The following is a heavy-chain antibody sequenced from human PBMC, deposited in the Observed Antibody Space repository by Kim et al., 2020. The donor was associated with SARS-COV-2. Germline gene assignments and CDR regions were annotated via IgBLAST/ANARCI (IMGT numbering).Heavy chain of an antibody. CDR3: ARGMKDYYDNRGHFDY. Sequence: DSVKGRFTISRDNSKNTGFLQMNSLRAEDKAVYYCARGMKDYYDNRGHFDYWGQGTLVTVSS. J-gene: IGHJ4*02. V-gene: IGHV3-30*01. D-gene: IGHD3-22*01.